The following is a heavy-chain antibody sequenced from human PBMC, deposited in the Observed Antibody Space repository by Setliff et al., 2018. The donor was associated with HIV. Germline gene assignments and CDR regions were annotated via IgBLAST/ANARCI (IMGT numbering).Heavy chain of an antibody. V-gene: IGHV4-34*01. J-gene: IGHJ5*02. CDR3: ARIWLHKDADIPRFDP. CDR1: GESFSGHY. CDR2: INHGGTT. D-gene: IGHD2-15*01. Sequence: SETLSLTCAVYGESFSGHYWSWIRQPPGKGLEWIGEINHGGTTNYNPSLKSRLTLSVDTSKNQSSLKLTSLTAADTAIYYCARIWLHKDADIPRFDPWGQGILVTVSS.